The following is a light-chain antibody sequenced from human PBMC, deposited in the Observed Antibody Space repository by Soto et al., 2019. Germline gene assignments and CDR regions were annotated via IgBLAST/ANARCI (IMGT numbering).Light chain of an antibody. CDR1: QTVSITY. V-gene: IGKV3-20*01. CDR2: GAS. Sequence: PGETATLSCRASQTVSITYLTWYQQRPGQAPRLLIFGASKRATGIPDRFSGSGSGREFTLTISGLEPEDFAVYYCQQYNNWLPITFGQGTRLEIK. J-gene: IGKJ5*01. CDR3: QQYNNWLPIT.